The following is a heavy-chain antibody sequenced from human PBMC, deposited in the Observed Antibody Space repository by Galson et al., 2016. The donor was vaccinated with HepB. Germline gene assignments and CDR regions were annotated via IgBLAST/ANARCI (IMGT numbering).Heavy chain of an antibody. D-gene: IGHD3-10*01. CDR2: INSDGSST. CDR3: ARGPPYGEFDY. Sequence: SLRLSCAASGFTFSSYWMHWVRQAPGKGLVWVSRINSDGSSTTYAGSVKGRFTISRDNAKNTLYQQMNGLKAEDTAVYYCARGPPYGEFDYWGQGTLVTVSS. V-gene: IGHV3-74*01. J-gene: IGHJ4*02. CDR1: GFTFSSYW.